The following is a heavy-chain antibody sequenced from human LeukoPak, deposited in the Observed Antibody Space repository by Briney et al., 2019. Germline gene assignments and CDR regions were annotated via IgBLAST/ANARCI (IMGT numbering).Heavy chain of an antibody. CDR2: INPNSGGT. V-gene: IGHV1-2*02. CDR3: ARVRIGQQLDKYYYYAMDV. D-gene: IGHD6-13*01. Sequence: GASVKVSCKASGYTFTGYYMHLVRQAPGQGLEWMGWINPNSGGTNYAQKFQGRVTMTTDTSISTAYMEVSRLRSDDTAVYYCARVRIGQQLDKYYYYAMDVWGQGTTVTVSS. J-gene: IGHJ6*02. CDR1: GYTFTGYY.